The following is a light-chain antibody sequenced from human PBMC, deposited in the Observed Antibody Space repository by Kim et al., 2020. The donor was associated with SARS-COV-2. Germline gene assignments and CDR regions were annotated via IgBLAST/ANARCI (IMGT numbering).Light chain of an antibody. CDR2: GAS. CDR3: QQYGSSPAT. CDR1: QTVTSNY. Sequence: EIVLTQSPGTLSLSPGERATLSCRASQTVTSNYLAWYQQKPGQAPRLLIYGASNRATGISDRFSGSGSGTDFTLTISRLEPEDFAVYYCQQYGSSPATFGQGTKVDIK. V-gene: IGKV3-20*01. J-gene: IGKJ1*01.